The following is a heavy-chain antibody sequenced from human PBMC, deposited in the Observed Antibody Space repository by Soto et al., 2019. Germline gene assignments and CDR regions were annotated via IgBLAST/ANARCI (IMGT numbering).Heavy chain of an antibody. D-gene: IGHD4-4*01. CDR3: ARVRDYSNFSFDY. CDR2: INHSGST. V-gene: IGHV4-34*01. Sequence: LSLTCAVYGGSFSGYYWSWIRQPPGKGLEWIGEINHSGSTNYNPSLKSRVTISVDTSKNQFSLMLNSVTAADTAVYYCARVRDYSNFSFDYWGQGTLVTVSS. CDR1: GGSFSGYY. J-gene: IGHJ4*02.